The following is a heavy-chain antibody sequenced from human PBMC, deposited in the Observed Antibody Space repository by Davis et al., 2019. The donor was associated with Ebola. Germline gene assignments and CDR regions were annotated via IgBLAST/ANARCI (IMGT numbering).Heavy chain of an antibody. V-gene: IGHV4-59*08. CDR1: GASISSHY. D-gene: IGHD1-7*01. Sequence: PSETLSLTCTVSGASISSHYWSWIRQPPGKGLEWIGYIYYNGGTNYNPSLKSRVTISVDASKNQFSLKMSSVTAADTAVYYCARGYKWNYAFFDHWGQGTLVTVSS. J-gene: IGHJ5*02. CDR3: ARGYKWNYAFFDH. CDR2: IYYNGGT.